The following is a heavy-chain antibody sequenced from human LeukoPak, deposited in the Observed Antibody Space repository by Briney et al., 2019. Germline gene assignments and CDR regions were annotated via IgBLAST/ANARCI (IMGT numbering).Heavy chain of an antibody. Sequence: SETLSLTCAVYGGSFSGYYWSWIRQPPGKGLEWIGEINHSGSTNYNPSLKSRVTISVDTSKNQFSLKLSSVTAADTAVYYCARLGRITIFGVVIAHDAFDIWGQGTMVTVSS. CDR3: ARLGRITIFGVVIAHDAFDI. CDR1: GGSFSGYY. D-gene: IGHD3-3*01. J-gene: IGHJ3*02. V-gene: IGHV4-34*01. CDR2: INHSGST.